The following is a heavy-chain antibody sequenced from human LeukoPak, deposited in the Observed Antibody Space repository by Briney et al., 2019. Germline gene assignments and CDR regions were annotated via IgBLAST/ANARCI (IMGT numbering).Heavy chain of an antibody. CDR1: GFNFSSYS. Sequence: PGGSLRLSCAASGFNFSSYSMNWVRQAPGKGLEWVSSISSSSSFRYYADSVKGRFTISRDNAKNSLYLQMNSLRAEDTAVFYCARESSGYFYWRPGTLVTVSS. D-gene: IGHD3-22*01. J-gene: IGHJ4*02. CDR2: ISSSSSFR. CDR3: ARESSGYFY. V-gene: IGHV3-21*01.